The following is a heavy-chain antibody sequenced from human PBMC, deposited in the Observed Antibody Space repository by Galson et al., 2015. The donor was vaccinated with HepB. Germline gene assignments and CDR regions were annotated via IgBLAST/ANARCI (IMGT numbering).Heavy chain of an antibody. CDR2: IIPIFGIA. Sequence: SVKVSCKASGGTFSSYAISWVRQAPGQGLEWMGGIIPIFGIANYAQKFQGRVTITADESTSTAYMELSSLRSEDTAVYYCARGGAPQQQLVHWFDPWGQGTLVTVSS. V-gene: IGHV1-69*13. D-gene: IGHD6-13*01. CDR3: ARGGAPQQQLVHWFDP. J-gene: IGHJ5*02. CDR1: GGTFSSYA.